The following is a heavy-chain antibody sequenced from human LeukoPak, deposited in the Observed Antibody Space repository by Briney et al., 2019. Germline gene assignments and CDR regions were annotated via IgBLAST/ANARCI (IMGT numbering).Heavy chain of an antibody. Sequence: GRSLRLSCAASGFTFDDYAMHWVRQAPGKGLEWVSGISWNSGSIGYADSVKGRFTISRDNAKNSLYLQMNSLRAEDMASYYCAKAGALYYYDSSGSGYFDLWGRGTLVTVSS. J-gene: IGHJ2*01. CDR3: AKAGALYYYDSSGSGYFDL. CDR1: GFTFDDYA. D-gene: IGHD3-22*01. CDR2: ISWNSGSI. V-gene: IGHV3-9*03.